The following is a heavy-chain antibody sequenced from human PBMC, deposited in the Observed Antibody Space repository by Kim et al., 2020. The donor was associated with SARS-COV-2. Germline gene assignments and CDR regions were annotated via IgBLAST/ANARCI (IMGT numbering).Heavy chain of an antibody. Sequence: GGSLRLSCGASGVTFSRFWLSWVRHAPGAGLGWAGNIHVYGSVKHSVDSGKGRLTTPRDNTKNTMYLQMTSLRVEDTAVYYCAHPLIAATEVGVDYWGRGSLFPGSS. CDR1: GVTFSRFW. D-gene: IGHD6-13*01. J-gene: IGHJ4*02. V-gene: IGHV3-7*01. CDR2: IHVYGSVK. CDR3: AHPLIAATEVGVDY.